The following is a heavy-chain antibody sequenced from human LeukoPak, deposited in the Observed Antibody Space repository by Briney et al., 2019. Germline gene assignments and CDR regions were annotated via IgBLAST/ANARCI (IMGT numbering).Heavy chain of an antibody. J-gene: IGHJ4*02. Sequence: TSETLSLTCTVSGYSITSGFFWGWILQPPGQGLEWIGSISHSGMTYHNPSLKSRVTMSVDTSKNQFSLELSSVTAADTAVYYCTRRISSGSYSDYWGQGSLVTVSS. V-gene: IGHV4-38-2*02. CDR3: TRRISSGSYSDY. CDR2: ISHSGMT. D-gene: IGHD1-26*01. CDR1: GYSITSGFF.